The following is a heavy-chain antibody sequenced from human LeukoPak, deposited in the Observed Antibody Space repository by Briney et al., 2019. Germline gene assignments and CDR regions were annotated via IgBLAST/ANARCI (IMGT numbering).Heavy chain of an antibody. CDR3: AGDILTGYAAFDI. D-gene: IGHD3-9*01. V-gene: IGHV4-59*01. J-gene: IGHJ3*02. Sequence: PSEALSLTCTVSGGSISGYYWGWIRQSPGKGLEWVGYLHYSGSTNYNPSLKSRVTISVDTSKKQFSLKLSSVTAADTAVYYCAGDILTGYAAFDIWGQGTMVTVSS. CDR2: LHYSGST. CDR1: GGSISGYY.